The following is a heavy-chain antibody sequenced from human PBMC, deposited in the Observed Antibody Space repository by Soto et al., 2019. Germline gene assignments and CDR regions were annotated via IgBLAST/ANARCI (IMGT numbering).Heavy chain of an antibody. CDR1: GGSSSGYY. D-gene: IGHD3-10*01. V-gene: IGHV4-59*01. Sequence: SQTLSLRCTVSGGSSSGYYWSWILQPPGKRLAWIGYIYYSASTNDNPALKSRVTISVDTSKNQLSLKLSSVTAADTAVYYCARSTRMVRGVIDYWGQGTLVTVSS. J-gene: IGHJ4*02. CDR2: IYYSAST. CDR3: ARSTRMVRGVIDY.